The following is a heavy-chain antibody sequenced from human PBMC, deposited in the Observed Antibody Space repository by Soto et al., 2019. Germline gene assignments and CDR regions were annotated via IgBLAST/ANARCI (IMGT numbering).Heavy chain of an antibody. CDR1: GFTFSSYA. Sequence: PGGSLRLSCAASGFTFSSYAMSWVRQAPGKGLEWVSAISGSGGSTYYADSVKGRFTISRDNSKNTLYLQMNSLRAEDTAVYYCAKDLEMATITIFDYWGQGTLVTAPQ. V-gene: IGHV3-23*01. D-gene: IGHD5-12*01. CDR2: ISGSGGST. J-gene: IGHJ4*02. CDR3: AKDLEMATITIFDY.